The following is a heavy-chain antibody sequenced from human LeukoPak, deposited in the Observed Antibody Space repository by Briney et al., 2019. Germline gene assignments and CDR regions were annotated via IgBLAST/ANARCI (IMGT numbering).Heavy chain of an antibody. Sequence: GGSLRLSCAASGFTFSSYAMSWVRQAPGKGLEWVSAISGSGDSTYYADSVKGRFTISRDNSKNTLYLQMNSLRAEDTSVYYCAKVLLWFGEYDNWGQGTLVTVSS. D-gene: IGHD3-10*01. V-gene: IGHV3-23*01. CDR1: GFTFSSYA. CDR2: ISGSGDST. J-gene: IGHJ4*02. CDR3: AKVLLWFGEYDN.